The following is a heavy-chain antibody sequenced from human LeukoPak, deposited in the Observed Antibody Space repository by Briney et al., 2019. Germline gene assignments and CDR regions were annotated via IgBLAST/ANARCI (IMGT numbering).Heavy chain of an antibody. J-gene: IGHJ4*02. V-gene: IGHV3-21*04. CDR2: ISSSSSYI. D-gene: IGHD3-3*01. CDR1: GFTFSSYS. CDR3: AREATVPTIFGVV. Sequence: PGGSLRLSCAASGFTFSSYSMNWVRQAPGKGLEWVSSISSSSSYIYYADSVKGRFTISRDNAKNSLYLQMNSLRSEDTAVYYCAREATVPTIFGVVWGQGTLVTVSS.